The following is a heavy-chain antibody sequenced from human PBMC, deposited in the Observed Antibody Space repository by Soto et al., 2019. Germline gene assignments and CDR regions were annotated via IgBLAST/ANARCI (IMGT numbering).Heavy chain of an antibody. D-gene: IGHD3-3*01. J-gene: IGHJ6*02. CDR1: GFTFSSYS. Sequence: EVQLVESGGGLVKPGGSLRLSCAASGFTFSSYSMNWVRQAPGKGLEWVSSISSSSSYIYYADSVKGRFTISRDNAKSSLYLQMNSLRAEDTAVYYCARDLHPILGPLYYGMDVWGQGTTVTVSS. CDR3: ARDLHPILGPLYYGMDV. CDR2: ISSSSSYI. V-gene: IGHV3-21*01.